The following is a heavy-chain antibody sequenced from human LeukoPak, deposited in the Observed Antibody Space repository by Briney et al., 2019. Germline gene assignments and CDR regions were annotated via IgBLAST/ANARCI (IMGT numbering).Heavy chain of an antibody. D-gene: IGHD5-24*01. CDR1: GFTFSNYW. J-gene: IGHJ4*02. Sequence: GSLRLSCAASGFTFSNYWMNWVRQAPGKGLEWVANMKQGGGETYNVDSVKGRFSISRDNAKNSLYLQMNSLRAEDTAVYYCARGADGAFDYWGQGIVVTVSP. V-gene: IGHV3-7*03. CDR3: ARGADGAFDY. CDR2: MKQGGGET.